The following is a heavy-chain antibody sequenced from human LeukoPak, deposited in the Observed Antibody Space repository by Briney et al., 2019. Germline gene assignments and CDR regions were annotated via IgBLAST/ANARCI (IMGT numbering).Heavy chain of an antibody. CDR1: GGSISSYY. CDR3: ARDPGGGMDV. Sequence: SETLSLTCTVSGGSISSYYWSWIRQPPGKGLEWIGYIYYSGSTYYNPSLKSRVTISVDTSKNQFSLKLSSVTAADTAVYYCARDPGGGMDVWGQGTTVTVSS. J-gene: IGHJ6*02. V-gene: IGHV4-30-4*08. D-gene: IGHD3-16*01. CDR2: IYYSGST.